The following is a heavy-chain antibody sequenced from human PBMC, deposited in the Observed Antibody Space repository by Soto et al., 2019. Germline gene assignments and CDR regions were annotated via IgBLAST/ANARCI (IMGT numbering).Heavy chain of an antibody. CDR3: ATSFGSGSRAFDY. J-gene: IGHJ4*02. V-gene: IGHV1-69*02. CDR1: GDTFNFYT. D-gene: IGHD3-10*01. CDR2: FNPILSFS. Sequence: QVQLVQSGAEVKKPGSSVKVSCKASGDTFNFYTINWVRQAPGLGLEWMGRFNPILSFSNSALKFQGRVTLTVDKSTSTAYMGLSSLRSEDTAIYSCATSFGSGSRAFDYWGQGALVTVSS.